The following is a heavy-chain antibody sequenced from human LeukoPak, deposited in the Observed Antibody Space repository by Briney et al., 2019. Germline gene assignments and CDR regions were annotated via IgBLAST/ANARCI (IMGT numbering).Heavy chain of an antibody. CDR2: INAGNGNT. CDR3: ARENTYYYDSSGYYPLDY. CDR1: GYTFTSYA. D-gene: IGHD3-22*01. J-gene: IGHJ4*02. V-gene: IGHV1-3*03. Sequence: ASVKVSCKASGYTFTSYAMHWVRQAPGQRLEWMGWINAGNGNTKYSQEFQGRVTITRDTSASTAYMELSSLRSEDMAVYYCARENTYYYDSSGYYPLDYWGQGTLVTVSS.